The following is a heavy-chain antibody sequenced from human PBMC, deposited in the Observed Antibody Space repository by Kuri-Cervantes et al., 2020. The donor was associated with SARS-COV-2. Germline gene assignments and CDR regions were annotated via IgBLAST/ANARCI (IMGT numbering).Heavy chain of an antibody. D-gene: IGHD2-15*01. CDR1: GYSFTSYW. J-gene: IGHJ3*02. V-gene: IGHV5-51*01. CDR3: ARRGYCSGGSCGYYRGDAFDI. Sequence: KVSCKGSGYSFTSYWIGWVRQMPGKGLEWMGIIYPGDSDTRYSPSFQGQVTISADKSISTAYLQWSSLKASDTAMYYCARRGYCSGGSCGYYRGDAFDIWGQGTMVTVSS. CDR2: IYPGDSDT.